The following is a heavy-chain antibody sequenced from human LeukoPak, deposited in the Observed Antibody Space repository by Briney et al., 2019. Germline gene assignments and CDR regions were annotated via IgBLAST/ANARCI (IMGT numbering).Heavy chain of an antibody. D-gene: IGHD5-24*01. CDR2: LHYSGTP. J-gene: IGHJ4*02. CDR1: DDSISTNSYY. Sequence: PSETLSLTCTVSDDSISTNSYYWTWIYQPPGKGLEWVASLHYSGTPYYSPSLSSRISIFVDTSKRQFSLQVRSVTASDTAMYYCSRGDDSYKQGNFWGQGTLVTVSS. V-gene: IGHV4-39*01. CDR3: SRGDDSYKQGNF.